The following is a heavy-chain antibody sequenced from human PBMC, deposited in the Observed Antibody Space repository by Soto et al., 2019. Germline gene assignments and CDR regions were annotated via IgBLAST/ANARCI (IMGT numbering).Heavy chain of an antibody. V-gene: IGHV3-23*01. J-gene: IGHJ4*02. CDR3: AKGFRYCTNGVCQGGYYVY. Sequence: GGSLRLSCAASGLTFSSYVMSWVRQAPWKGLEWVSAVSGSGGNTYYADSVKGRFTISRVNSKNTLCLQMNSLRAEDTAVYYCAKGFRYCTNGVCQGGYYVYCAQGALDTASS. CDR2: VSGSGGNT. CDR1: GLTFSSYV. D-gene: IGHD2-8*01.